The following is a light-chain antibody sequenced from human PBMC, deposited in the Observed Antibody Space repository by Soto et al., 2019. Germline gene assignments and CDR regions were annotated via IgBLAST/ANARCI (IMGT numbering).Light chain of an antibody. CDR1: QSVSNNY. Sequence: EIVLTQSPGTLSLSPGERATLSCRASQSVSNNYLAWYQQKPGQAPRLLIYGASNRATGIPDRFSGSGSGTDFTLTISSLEPEDFAVYYCQYCGTSRTFGQGTKVDIK. CDR3: QYCGTSRT. CDR2: GAS. J-gene: IGKJ1*01. V-gene: IGKV3-20*01.